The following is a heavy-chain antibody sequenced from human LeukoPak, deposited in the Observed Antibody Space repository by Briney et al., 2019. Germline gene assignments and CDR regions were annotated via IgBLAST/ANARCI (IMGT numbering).Heavy chain of an antibody. V-gene: IGHV3-33*01. Sequence: GGSLRLSCAASGFTFSSYGMHWVRQAPGKGLEWVAVIWYDGSTKYYADSVKGRSTISRDNSKNTLYLQMHSLKTEDTAVYYCTALGYPQYFGDWGQGSQVTVSS. J-gene: IGHJ4*02. D-gene: IGHD2-15*01. CDR3: TALGYPQYFGD. CDR1: GFTFSSYG. CDR2: IWYDGSTK.